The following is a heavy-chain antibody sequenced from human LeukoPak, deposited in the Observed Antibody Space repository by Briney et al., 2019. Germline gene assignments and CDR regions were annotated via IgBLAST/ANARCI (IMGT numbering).Heavy chain of an antibody. CDR2: ISSGSTYK. D-gene: IGHD2-2*01. Sequence: TPGGSLRLSCAASGFIFNIYTMNWVREAPGRGLEWVSSISSGSTYKYYAHSVKGRFTISRDNSNDPLYLQMNSLRVEDTATYHCARRPAYQGSWGQGTLVTVSS. CDR1: GFIFNIYT. CDR3: ARRPAYQGS. V-gene: IGHV3-21*04. J-gene: IGHJ5*02.